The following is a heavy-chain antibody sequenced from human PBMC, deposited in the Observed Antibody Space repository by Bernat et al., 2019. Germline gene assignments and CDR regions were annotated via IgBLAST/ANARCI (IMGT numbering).Heavy chain of an antibody. J-gene: IGHJ3*02. D-gene: IGHD6-13*01. CDR3: AKDHRQQNSERGAFDI. CDR1: GFTFSSYA. Sequence: EVQLLESGGGLVQPGGSLRLSCAASGFTFSSYAMSWVRQAPGKGLEWVSAISGSGGSTYYADSVKGRFTISRDNSKNTLYLQMNSLRAEDTAVYYCAKDHRQQNSERGAFDIWGQGTMVTVSS. V-gene: IGHV3-23*01. CDR2: ISGSGGST.